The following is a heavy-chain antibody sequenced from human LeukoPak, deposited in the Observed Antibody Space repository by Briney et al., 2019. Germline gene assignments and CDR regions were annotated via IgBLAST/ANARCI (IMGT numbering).Heavy chain of an antibody. CDR3: TTHKVTWGY. D-gene: IGHD3-16*01. CDR2: IKRETDGGTT. Sequence: PGGSLRHSCVDSLYTLSNAWLSGVRPAPGKGVEWVGRIKRETDGGTTNYPPRVKGRFTISRDDSKNTLYLQIHRLKTKDPAVYYCTTHKVTWGYWGQGTLVTVSS. CDR1: LYTLSNAW. J-gene: IGHJ4*02. V-gene: IGHV3-15*06.